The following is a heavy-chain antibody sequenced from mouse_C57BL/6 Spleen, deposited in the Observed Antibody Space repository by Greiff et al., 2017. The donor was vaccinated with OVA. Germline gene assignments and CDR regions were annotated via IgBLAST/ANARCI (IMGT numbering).Heavy chain of an antibody. J-gene: IGHJ1*03. CDR2: IDPNSGGT. CDR3: ARWGNYPYWYFDV. CDR1: GYTFTSYW. D-gene: IGHD2-1*01. V-gene: IGHV1-72*01. Sequence: QVQLQQPGAELVKPGASVTLSCKASGYTFTSYWMHWVKQRPGRGLEWIGRIDPNSGGTKYNEKFKSKATLTVDKPSSTAYMQLSSLTSEDSAVYYCARWGNYPYWYFDVWGTGTTVTVSS.